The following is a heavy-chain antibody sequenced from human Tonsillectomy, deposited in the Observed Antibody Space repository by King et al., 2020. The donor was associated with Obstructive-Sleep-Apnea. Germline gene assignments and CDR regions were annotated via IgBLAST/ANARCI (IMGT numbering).Heavy chain of an antibody. Sequence: DVQLVESGGGLVKPGGSLRLSCAASGFTFSYYGMNWVRQAPGKGLEWVSSISSSSSYIYYADSVKGRFTIARDNAKKSLYLQMNSLRAEDTAVYYCAREVWVFCGGDCYSQGWYYYGMDVWGQGTTVTVFS. V-gene: IGHV3-21*01. CDR3: AREVWVFCGGDCYSQGWYYYGMDV. CDR2: ISSSSSYI. J-gene: IGHJ6*02. CDR1: GFTFSYYG. D-gene: IGHD2-21*02.